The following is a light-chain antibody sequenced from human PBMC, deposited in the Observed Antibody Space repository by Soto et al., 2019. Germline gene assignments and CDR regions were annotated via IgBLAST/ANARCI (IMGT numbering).Light chain of an antibody. V-gene: IGKV1-5*03. Sequence: DIQMTQSPSTLSASVGDRVTITCRASQSIGRWLAWYQQKPGKVPKVLIYKAYSLERGVPSRFSGSGSGTAFTLTISSLQPDDFATYYCQEHNSYWTFGQGTKVDIK. CDR2: KAY. J-gene: IGKJ1*01. CDR3: QEHNSYWT. CDR1: QSIGRW.